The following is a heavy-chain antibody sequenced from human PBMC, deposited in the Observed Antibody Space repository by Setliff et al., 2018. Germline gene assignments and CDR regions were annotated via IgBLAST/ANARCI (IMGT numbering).Heavy chain of an antibody. CDR3: ARGHPHDYGNYVDY. V-gene: IGHV3-33*01. D-gene: IGHD4-17*01. J-gene: IGHJ4*02. Sequence: LRLSCVASGFTFSSYGMHWVRQAPGKGLEWVAFIWYDGSDKYYADSVKGRFTVSRDNSRNTLYLQLNSLRAEDTAVYYCARGHPHDYGNYVDYWGQGTLVTVSS. CDR2: IWYDGSDK. CDR1: GFTFSSYG.